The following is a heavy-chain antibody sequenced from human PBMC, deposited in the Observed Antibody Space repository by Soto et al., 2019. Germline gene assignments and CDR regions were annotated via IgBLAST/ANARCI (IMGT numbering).Heavy chain of an antibody. J-gene: IGHJ3*02. V-gene: IGHV6-1*01. CDR3: ARSLGSKNAFDI. Sequence: AISGDSVSSNSAAWNWIRQSPSRGLEWLGRTYYRSKWYNDYAVSVKSRITINPDTSKNQFSLQLNSVTPEDTAIYYCARSLGSKNAFDIWGPGTKVTVSS. D-gene: IGHD3-16*01. CDR2: TYYRSKWYN. CDR1: GDSVSSNSAA.